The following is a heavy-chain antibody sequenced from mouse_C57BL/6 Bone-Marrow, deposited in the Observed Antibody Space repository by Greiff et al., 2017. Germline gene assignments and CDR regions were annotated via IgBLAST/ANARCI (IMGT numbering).Heavy chain of an antibody. CDR2: IYPGDGAT. CDR1: GYAFSSSW. D-gene: IGHD1-1*01. V-gene: IGHV1-82*01. J-gene: IGHJ2*01. CDR3: ARIPPFATGDY. Sequence: QVQLQQSGPELVKPGASVKISCKASGYAFSSSWMNWVKQRPGKGLEWIGRIYPGDGATNYNGTFTGQATLTADKSSSTAYMQLSSLTSEDSAVYFCARIPPFATGDYWGQGTTLTVSS.